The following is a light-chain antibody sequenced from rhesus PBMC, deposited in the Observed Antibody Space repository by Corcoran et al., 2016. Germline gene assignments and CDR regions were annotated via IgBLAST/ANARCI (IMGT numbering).Light chain of an antibody. J-gene: IGKJ3*01. CDR3: LQYSSSPFT. CDR2: KAS. CDR1: QSISSW. Sequence: DIQMTQSPSSLSASVGDTVTITCRASQSISSWLAWYQPKPGKAPKLLIYKASILQSGVPSRFSGSGSGTDFTLTISSLQPEDFATYYCLQYSSSPFTFGPGTKLDIK. V-gene: IGKV1-22*01.